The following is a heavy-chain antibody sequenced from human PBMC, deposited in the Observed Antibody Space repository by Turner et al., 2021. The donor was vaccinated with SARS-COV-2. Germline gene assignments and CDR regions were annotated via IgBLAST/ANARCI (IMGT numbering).Heavy chain of an antibody. J-gene: IGHJ4*02. CDR1: GFTFSSYA. Sequence: EVQLLECGGGLVQPGGSLSLSCAASGFTFSSYALSWVRQAAGKGREWVSAISGSGGTTYYADAVKGRFTISRDNSKNTLFLQMNSLRAEDTAVYYCAKADRVMIVVVITLFDYWGQGTLVTVSS. D-gene: IGHD3-22*01. CDR2: ISGSGGTT. CDR3: AKADRVMIVVVITLFDY. V-gene: IGHV3-23*01.